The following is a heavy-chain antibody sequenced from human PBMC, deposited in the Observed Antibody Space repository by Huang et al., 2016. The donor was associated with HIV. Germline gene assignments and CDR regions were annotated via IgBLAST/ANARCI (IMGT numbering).Heavy chain of an antibody. J-gene: IGHJ3*02. D-gene: IGHD6-13*01. Sequence: TYNPSLKSRVTISLDRSKRQFSLKLRSVTAADTAVYYCARGDSSWYSLVSFDIWGQGTMVAAAS. V-gene: IGHV4-4*08. CDR3: ARGDSSWYSLVSFDI.